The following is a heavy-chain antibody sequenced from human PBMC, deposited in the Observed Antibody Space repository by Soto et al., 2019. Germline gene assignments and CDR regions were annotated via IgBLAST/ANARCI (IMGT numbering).Heavy chain of an antibody. V-gene: IGHV4-59*11. CDR3: ARVGSSGWSPDY. D-gene: IGHD6-19*01. CDR2: IFYTGST. Sequence: SETLSLTCTVSGGSISGHYWIWFRQSPGKGLEWIGYIFYTGSTNYNPSLKSRVTLSVDTSKDQFSLRLNSVTAADTAVYYCARVGSSGWSPDYWGQGTLVTVYS. CDR1: GGSISGHY. J-gene: IGHJ4*02.